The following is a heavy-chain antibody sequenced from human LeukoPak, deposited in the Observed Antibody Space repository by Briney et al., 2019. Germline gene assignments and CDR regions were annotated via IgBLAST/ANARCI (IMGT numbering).Heavy chain of an antibody. J-gene: IGHJ4*02. V-gene: IGHV1-69*13. CDR3: ARETMVRGVTHFDY. CDR1: GGTFSSYA. CDR2: IIPIFGTA. Sequence: GASVKVSCKASGGTFSSYAISWVRQAPGQGLEWMGGIIPIFGTANYAQKFQGRVTITADESTSTAYVELSSLRSEDTAVYYCARETMVRGVTHFDYWGQGTLVTVSS. D-gene: IGHD3-10*01.